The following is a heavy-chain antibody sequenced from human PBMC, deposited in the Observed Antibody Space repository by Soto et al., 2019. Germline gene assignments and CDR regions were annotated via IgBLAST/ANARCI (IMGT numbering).Heavy chain of an antibody. J-gene: IGHJ6*02. D-gene: IGHD2-2*01. Sequence: PSDTLSLTGAVSGNSIRSGSYWAWLRPPQGGGLEWIGILYDIGSTHYNTSLKSRVTISVDTSKNHFSLELSSVTAADTAMYYCGSSTRCDDGSCVDVWGQGAMVRVS. V-gene: IGHV4-38-2*01. CDR2: LYDIGST. CDR1: GNSIRSGSY. CDR3: GSSTRCDDGSCVDV.